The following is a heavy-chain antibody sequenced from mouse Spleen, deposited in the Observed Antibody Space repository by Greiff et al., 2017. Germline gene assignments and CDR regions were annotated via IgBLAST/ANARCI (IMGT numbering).Heavy chain of an antibody. CDR2: IYPSDSET. D-gene: IGHD4-1*01. CDR3: ARRGNWDPFYFDY. V-gene: IGHV1-61*01. CDR1: GYTFTSYW. J-gene: IGHJ2*01. Sequence: QVQLQQPGAELVRPGSSVKLSCKASGYTFTSYWMDWVKQRPGQGLEWIGNIYPSDSETHYNQKFKDKATLTVDKSSSTAYMQLSSLTSEDSAVYYCARRGNWDPFYFDYWGQGTTLTVSS.